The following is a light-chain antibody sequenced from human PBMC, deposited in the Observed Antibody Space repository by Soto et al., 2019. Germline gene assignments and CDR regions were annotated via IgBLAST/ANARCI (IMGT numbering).Light chain of an antibody. V-gene: IGLV2-23*01. CDR3: CSYAGSGTDNYV. J-gene: IGLJ1*01. Sequence: QSVLTQPPSASGSPGQSVTISCTGTRSDVGSYNYVSWYQQHPGKAPKLMIYEGIKRPSGVSNRFSGSKSGNTAFLTISGLQAEDEADYYCCSYAGSGTDNYVFGSGTKVTVL. CDR2: EGI. CDR1: RSDVGSYNY.